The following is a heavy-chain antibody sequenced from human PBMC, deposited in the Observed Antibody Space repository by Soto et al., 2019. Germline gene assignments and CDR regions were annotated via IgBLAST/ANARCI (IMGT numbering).Heavy chain of an antibody. V-gene: IGHV1-18*04. Sequence: ASVKVSCKASGYTFTSYGISWVRQAPGQGLEWMGWISAYNGNTNYAQKLQGRVTMTTDTSTSTAYMELRSLRSDDTAVYYCARVVFGWTYVGGWFDTWGQGTLATVSS. CDR2: ISAYNGNT. D-gene: IGHD3-16*01. CDR1: GYTFTSYG. CDR3: ARVVFGWTYVGGWFDT. J-gene: IGHJ5*02.